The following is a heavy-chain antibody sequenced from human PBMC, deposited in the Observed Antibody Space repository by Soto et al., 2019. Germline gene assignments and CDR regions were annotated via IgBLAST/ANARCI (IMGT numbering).Heavy chain of an antibody. CDR3: ARDGYCGTTKCYSGLPDY. V-gene: IGHV1-3*01. D-gene: IGHD2-15*01. J-gene: IGHJ4*02. CDR2: INAGNGNT. CDR1: GYTFTSYA. Sequence: ASVKVSCKASGYTFTSYAMHWVRQAPGQRLEWMGWINAGNGNTKYSQKFQGRVTITRDTSASTAYMELSSLRPEDTGVFYCARDGYCGTTKCYSGLPDYWGQGILVTVSS.